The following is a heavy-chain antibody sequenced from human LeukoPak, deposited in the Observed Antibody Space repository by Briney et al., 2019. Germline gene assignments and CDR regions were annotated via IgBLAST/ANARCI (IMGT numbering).Heavy chain of an antibody. CDR1: GGSISSYY. Sequence: SETLSLTCTVSGGSISSYYWSWIRQPPGKGLEWIGYIYYSGSTNYNPSLKSRVTISVDTSKNQFSLKLSSVTAADTAVYYCARASTYYYDSSGYYYPHYYYYYMDIWGKGTTVTVSS. CDR2: IYYSGST. V-gene: IGHV4-59*01. CDR3: ARASTYYYDSSGYYYPHYYYYYMDI. J-gene: IGHJ6*03. D-gene: IGHD3-22*01.